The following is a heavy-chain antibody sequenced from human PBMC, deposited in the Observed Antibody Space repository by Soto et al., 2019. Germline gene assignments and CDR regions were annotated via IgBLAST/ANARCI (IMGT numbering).Heavy chain of an antibody. D-gene: IGHD3-22*01. V-gene: IGHV3-30*03. CDR1: VFTFSSYG. CDR3: ATHYYDSSGYYYA. J-gene: IGHJ5*02. Sequence: QVQLVESGGGVVQPGRSLRLSCAASVFTFSSYGMHWVRQAPGKGLEWVAVISYDGSNKYYADSVKGRFTISRDNSKNTLYLQMNSLRAEDTAVYYCATHYYDSSGYYYAWGQGTLVTVSS. CDR2: ISYDGSNK.